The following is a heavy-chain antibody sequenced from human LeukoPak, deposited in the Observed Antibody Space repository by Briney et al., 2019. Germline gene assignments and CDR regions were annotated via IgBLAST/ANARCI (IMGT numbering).Heavy chain of an antibody. V-gene: IGHV3-23*01. CDR3: TTEYYYDSGGYPTFDY. Sequence: PGGSLRLSCAASGFSLSSYAMSWVRQGPGEGPEWVSAISGGGGTTYYADSVKGRFTISRDSGKNTLYLQMNSLKTEDTAVYYCTTEYYYDSGGYPTFDYWGQGTLVTVSS. CDR2: ISGGGGTT. CDR1: GFSLSSYA. D-gene: IGHD3-22*01. J-gene: IGHJ4*02.